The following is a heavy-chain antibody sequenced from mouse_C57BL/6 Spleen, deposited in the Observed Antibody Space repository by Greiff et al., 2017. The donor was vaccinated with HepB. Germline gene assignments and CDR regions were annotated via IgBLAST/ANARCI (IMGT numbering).Heavy chain of an antibody. D-gene: IGHD2-4*01. CDR1: GFTFSSYA. CDR2: ISDGGSYT. J-gene: IGHJ2*01. Sequence: EVKLQESGGGLVKPGGSLKLSCAASGFTFSSYAMSWVRQTPEKRLEWVATISDGGSYTYYPDNVKGRFTISRDNAKNNLYLQMSHLKSEDTAMYYCARDRGDYAPFDYWGQGTTLTVSS. CDR3: ARDRGDYAPFDY. V-gene: IGHV5-4*01.